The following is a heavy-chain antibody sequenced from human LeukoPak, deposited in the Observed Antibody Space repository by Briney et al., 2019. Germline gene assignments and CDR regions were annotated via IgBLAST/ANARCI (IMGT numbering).Heavy chain of an antibody. Sequence: GGSLRLSCAASGFTFSSYAIHWVRQAPGKGLEWVAVISYDGSNKYYADSVKGRFTISRDNSKNTLYLQMNSLRAEDTAVYYCARDAYCSGGSCQPDIDYWGQGTLVTVSS. CDR1: GFTFSSYA. J-gene: IGHJ4*02. D-gene: IGHD2-15*01. CDR3: ARDAYCSGGSCQPDIDY. CDR2: ISYDGSNK. V-gene: IGHV3-30*04.